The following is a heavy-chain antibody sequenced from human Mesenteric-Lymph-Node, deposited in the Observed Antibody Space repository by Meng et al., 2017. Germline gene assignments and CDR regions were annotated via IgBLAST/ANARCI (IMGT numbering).Heavy chain of an antibody. CDR2: VNIESNP. CDR1: GYTFTTYA. D-gene: IGHD2-15*01. CDR3: VRGALPYRLGYCSVGGCYYY. J-gene: IGHJ4*02. V-gene: IGHV1-3*04. Sequence: QVQLVQSGAEVKKPGASVKVSCKASGYTFTTYAMHWVRQAPGQRLEWMGWVNIESNPKYSQKFQGRVTITRDTSASTVYMELSSLTSEDTAVYYCVRGALPYRLGYCSVGGCYYYWGQGTVVTVSS.